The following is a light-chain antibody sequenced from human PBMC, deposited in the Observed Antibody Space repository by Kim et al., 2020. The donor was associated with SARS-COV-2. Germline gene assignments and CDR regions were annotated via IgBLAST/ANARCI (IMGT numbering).Light chain of an antibody. Sequence: DIVMTQSPDSLAVSLGERATINCKSSQSVLYSSNNKNYLAWYQQKAGQPPKLLIYWTSTRKSGVPDRFSGSGSGTDFTLTISSLQAEDVAVYYCQQYYSIPYTFGQGTKLEI. CDR3: QQYYSIPYT. V-gene: IGKV4-1*01. J-gene: IGKJ2*01. CDR1: QSVLYSSNNKNY. CDR2: WTS.